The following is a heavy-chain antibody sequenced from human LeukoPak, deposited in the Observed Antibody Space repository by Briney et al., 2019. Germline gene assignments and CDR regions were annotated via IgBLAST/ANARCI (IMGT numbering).Heavy chain of an antibody. CDR3: ARPLRTGTTEGSDY. D-gene: IGHD1-14*01. V-gene: IGHV4-59*01. CDR2: IYYSGNT. Sequence: SETLSLTCTVSGGSISSYYWSWIRQPPGKGLEWIGYIYYSGNTNYNPSLKSRVTISIDTSKNQFSLKLSSLTAADTAVYYCARPLRTGTTEGSDYWGQGTLVTVSS. CDR1: GGSISSYY. J-gene: IGHJ4*02.